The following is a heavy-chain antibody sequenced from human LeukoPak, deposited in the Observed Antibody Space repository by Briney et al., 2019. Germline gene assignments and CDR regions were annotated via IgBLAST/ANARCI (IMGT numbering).Heavy chain of an antibody. D-gene: IGHD6-19*01. V-gene: IGHV3-74*01. CDR1: GFTFSSYW. CDR2: INSDGSST. J-gene: IGHJ4*02. Sequence: GGSLRLSCAASGFTFSSYWMHWVRQAPGKGLVWVSHINSDGSSTSYADSVKGRFTISRDNAKNTLYLQMNSLRAEDTAVYYCASPKYSGGRPIDYWGQGTRVTVSS. CDR3: ASPKYSGGRPIDY.